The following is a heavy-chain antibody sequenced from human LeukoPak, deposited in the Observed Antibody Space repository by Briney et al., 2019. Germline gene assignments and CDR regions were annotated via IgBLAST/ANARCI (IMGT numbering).Heavy chain of an antibody. CDR3: AELGITMIGGV. D-gene: IGHD3-10*02. CDR2: ISGSGGST. V-gene: IGHV3-23*01. J-gene: IGHJ6*04. Sequence: GGSLRLSCAASGFTFSSYAMSWVRQAPGKGLEWVSAISGSGGSTYYADSVKGRFTISRDNAKNSLYLQRNSLRAEDTAVYYCAELGITMIGGVWGKGTTVTISS. CDR1: GFTFSSYA.